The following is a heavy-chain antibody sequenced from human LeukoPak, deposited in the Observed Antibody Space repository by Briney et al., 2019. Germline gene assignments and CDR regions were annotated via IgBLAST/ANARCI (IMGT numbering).Heavy chain of an antibody. D-gene: IGHD3-16*01. J-gene: IGHJ4*02. CDR1: GVTFSNTS. Sequence: GGSLRLSCAVSGVTFSNTSSYWGWPAPGKGLEWVAVTRCDGSNNQYAASVKGRFSISSNDNTKTLYLQSNSLKSEDTTHFYTARWGGSRQSSFDYWGQGTLVTVSS. CDR3: ARWGGSRQSSFDY. CDR2: TRCDGSNN. V-gene: IGHV3-33*07.